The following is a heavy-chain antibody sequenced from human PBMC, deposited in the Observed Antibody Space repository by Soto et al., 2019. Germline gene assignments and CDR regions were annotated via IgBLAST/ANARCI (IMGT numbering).Heavy chain of an antibody. J-gene: IGHJ4*02. CDR2: IVVGSGQT. CDR1: GITFGNSA. V-gene: IGHV1-58*01. CDR3: AAAPSDSGSYSPFQY. Sequence: GASVKVSCKTSGITFGNSAVEWVRQARGQRLEWIGWIVVGSGQTSYAQKFQERVTITRDMSTNTAYMELGTLTSDDTAVYYCAAAPSDSGSYSPFQYWGQGTLVTVSS. D-gene: IGHD1-26*01.